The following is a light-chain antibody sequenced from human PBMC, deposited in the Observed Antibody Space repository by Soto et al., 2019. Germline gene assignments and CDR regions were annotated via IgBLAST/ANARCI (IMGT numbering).Light chain of an antibody. CDR2: STS. Sequence: EIVMTQSPATLSVSPGERVTLSCRASQSINNKVAWYQQKPGQTPRLLIYSTSNRATGIPDRFSGSGSGTDFTLTISRLEPEDFAVYYCQQYAYSPQTFGQGTKGDIK. J-gene: IGKJ2*01. V-gene: IGKV3D-15*01. CDR3: QQYAYSPQT. CDR1: QSINNK.